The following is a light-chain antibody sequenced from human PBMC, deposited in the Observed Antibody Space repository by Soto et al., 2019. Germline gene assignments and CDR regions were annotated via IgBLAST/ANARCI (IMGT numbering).Light chain of an antibody. CDR3: QQYGSSPIT. J-gene: IGKJ5*01. CDR1: QSVSSSTY. CDR2: DAS. Sequence: EVLLTQSPGTLSLSPGERATLSCRASQSVSSSTYLAWYQQKRGQAPRLLIYDASSRATGIPDRFSGSGSGADFTLTISRLESEDFAVYYCQQYGSSPITFGQGPRLEI. V-gene: IGKV3-20*01.